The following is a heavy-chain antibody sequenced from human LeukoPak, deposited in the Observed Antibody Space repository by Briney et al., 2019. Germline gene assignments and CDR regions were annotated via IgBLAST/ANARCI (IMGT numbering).Heavy chain of an antibody. J-gene: IGHJ3*02. V-gene: IGHV3-23*01. CDR1: GFTFSSYA. CDR2: ISGSGGST. D-gene: IGHD3-22*01. Sequence: PGGSLRLSCAASGFTFSSYAMSWVRQAPGKGLEWVSAISGSGGSTYYADSVKGRFTISRDNSKNTLYLQMNSLRAEDTAVYYCAKLFLLYYYDSSGDDAFDIWGQGTMVTVSS. CDR3: AKLFLLYYYDSSGDDAFDI.